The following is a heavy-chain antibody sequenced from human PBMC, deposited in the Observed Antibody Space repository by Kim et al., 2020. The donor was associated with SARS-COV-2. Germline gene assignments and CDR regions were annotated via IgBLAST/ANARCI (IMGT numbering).Heavy chain of an antibody. J-gene: IGHJ5*02. D-gene: IGHD6-19*01. CDR3: ASLRRGAVAGIIGTSNNWFDP. CDR2: IYYSGST. V-gene: IGHV4-39*01. CDR1: GGSISSSSYY. Sequence: SETLSLTCTVSGGSISSSSYYWGWIRQPPGKGLEWIGSIYYSGSTYYYPSLKSRVTISVDTSKNQFSLKLSSVTAADTAVYYCASLRRGAVAGIIGTSNNWFDPWGQGTLVTVSS.